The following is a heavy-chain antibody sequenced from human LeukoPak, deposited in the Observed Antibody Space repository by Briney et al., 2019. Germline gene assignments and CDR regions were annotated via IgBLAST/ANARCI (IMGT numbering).Heavy chain of an antibody. CDR1: GFTFSSYG. J-gene: IGHJ6*02. V-gene: IGHV3-30*03. D-gene: IGHD3-10*01. Sequence: GGSLRLSCAASGFTFSSYGMHWVRQAPGKGLEWVAGISYDGSNEYYEDSVKGRFTISRDNSKNTLYLQMNSLRAEDTAVYYCARVGASMVRGVIILHYYYGMDVWGQGTTVTVSS. CDR3: ARVGASMVRGVIILHYYYGMDV. CDR2: ISYDGSNE.